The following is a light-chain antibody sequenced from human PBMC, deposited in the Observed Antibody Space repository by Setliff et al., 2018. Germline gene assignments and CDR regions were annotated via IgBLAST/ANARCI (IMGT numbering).Light chain of an antibody. CDR1: SSDVGSYDF. J-gene: IGLJ1*01. CDR2: DVT. CDR3: VAYTSSSTYI. Sequence: QSVLTQPASVSGSPGQSITISCSGTSSDVGSYDFVSWYQQYPGKAPKLIIYDVTNRPSGVSKRFSGSKAGNTASLTISGLRAEDEADYYCVAYTSSSTYIFGSGTKVTVL. V-gene: IGLV2-14*01.